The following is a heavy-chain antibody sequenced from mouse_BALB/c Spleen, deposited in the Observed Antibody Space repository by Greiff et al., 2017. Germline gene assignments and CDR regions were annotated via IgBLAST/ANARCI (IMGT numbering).Heavy chain of an antibody. Sequence: EVQLQQSGPELVKPGASVKIPCKASGYTFTDYNMDWVKQSHGKSLEWIGDINPNNGGTIYNQKFKGKATLTVDKSSSTAYMELRSLTSEDTAVYYGAREDGYYGSSYGTYWGQGTLVTVSA. D-gene: IGHD1-1*01. CDR1: GYTFTDYN. J-gene: IGHJ3*01. V-gene: IGHV1-18*01. CDR3: AREDGYYGSSYGTY. CDR2: INPNNGGT.